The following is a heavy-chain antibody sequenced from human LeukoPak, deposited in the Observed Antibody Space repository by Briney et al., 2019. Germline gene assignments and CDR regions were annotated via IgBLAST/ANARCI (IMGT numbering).Heavy chain of an antibody. D-gene: IGHD6-13*01. CDR2: IIPIFGTA. Sequence: ASVKVSCKASGGTFSSYAISWVRQAPGQGLEWMGGIIPIFGTANYAQKFQGRVTVTADESTSTAYMELSSLRSEDTAVYYCARDAAAVLNYWGQGTLVTVSS. V-gene: IGHV1-69*13. J-gene: IGHJ4*02. CDR1: GGTFSSYA. CDR3: ARDAAAVLNY.